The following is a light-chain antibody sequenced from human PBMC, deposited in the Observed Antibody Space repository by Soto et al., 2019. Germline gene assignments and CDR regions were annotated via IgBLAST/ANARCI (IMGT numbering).Light chain of an antibody. CDR1: SSDVGGYSY. Sequence: QSALTQPASVSGSPGQSITISCTGTSSDVGGYSYVSWYQHHPGKAPKLMISDVSNRPSGISNRFSGSKSGNTASLTISGLQAEDEADYYCSSYTTSSTLPDVFGTGTKLTVL. CDR2: DVS. V-gene: IGLV2-14*03. CDR3: SSYTTSSTLPDV. J-gene: IGLJ1*01.